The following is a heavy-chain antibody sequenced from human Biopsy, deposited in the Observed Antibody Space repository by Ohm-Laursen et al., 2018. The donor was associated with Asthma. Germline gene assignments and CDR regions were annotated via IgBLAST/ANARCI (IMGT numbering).Heavy chain of an antibody. CDR2: VFYSGTT. J-gene: IGHJ6*02. Sequence: SQTLSLTCPVSGAYIGTPDYHWSWIRQSPGKGLEWIGFVFYSGTTHYSRSLERRLSTSIDTTRNELSMRLRSVTAADTAVYFCARVASYGDLYFGIDVWGPGTTVSV. D-gene: IGHD4-17*01. V-gene: IGHV4-30-4*01. CDR3: ARVASYGDLYFGIDV. CDR1: GAYIGTPDYH.